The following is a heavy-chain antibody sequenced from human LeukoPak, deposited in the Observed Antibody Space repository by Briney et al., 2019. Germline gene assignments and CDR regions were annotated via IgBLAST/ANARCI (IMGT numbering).Heavy chain of an antibody. CDR2: ISYDGSNK. J-gene: IGHJ4*02. V-gene: IGHV3-30*01. CDR3: ASPGFWSRPSH. CDR1: GLTLSSYA. D-gene: IGHD3-3*01. Sequence: PGVSLRLSCAASGLTLSSYAMHWVRQAPGKGLEGVGVISYDGSNKYYADSVKGRFTISRDNSKNTLYLQMHSRRAEDTAVYYCASPGFWSRPSHWGQGTLVTVSS.